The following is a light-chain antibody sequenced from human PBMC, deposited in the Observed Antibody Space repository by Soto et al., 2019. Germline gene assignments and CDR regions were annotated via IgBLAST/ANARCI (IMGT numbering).Light chain of an antibody. CDR1: SSDGGGYNY. Sequence: QSALTQPASVSGSPGQSITISCTGTSSDGGGYNYVSWYQQHPGKAPKLMIYDVSNRPSGVSNRFSGSKSGNTASLTISGLQAEDEADYYCSSYTSSSTPLSVFGTGTKVTVL. CDR2: DVS. CDR3: SSYTSSSTPLSV. V-gene: IGLV2-14*01. J-gene: IGLJ1*01.